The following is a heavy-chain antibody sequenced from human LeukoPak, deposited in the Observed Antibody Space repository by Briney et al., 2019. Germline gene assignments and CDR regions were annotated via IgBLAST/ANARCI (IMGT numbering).Heavy chain of an antibody. CDR2: IKSKTDGGTT. D-gene: IGHD1-26*01. CDR3: TTDPSYYPFDP. V-gene: IGHV3-15*01. Sequence: GGSLRLSCTVSGFTFSSYWMSWVRQAPGKGLEWVGRIKSKTDGGTTDYAAPVKGRFTISRDDSKNTLYLQMNSLKTEDTAVYYCTTDPSYYPFDPWGQGTLVTVSS. CDR1: GFTFSSYW. J-gene: IGHJ5*02.